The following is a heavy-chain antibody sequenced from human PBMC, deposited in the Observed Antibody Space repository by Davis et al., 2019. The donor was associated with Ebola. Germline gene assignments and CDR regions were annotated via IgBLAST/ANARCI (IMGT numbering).Heavy chain of an antibody. CDR3: ARGGYNWNYANY. Sequence: GESLKISCAASGFTFSSYSMNWVRQAPGKGLEWISYISGSSSSTIYYADSVKGRFTISRDNAKNSLYLQMNSLRVEDTAVYYCARGGYNWNYANYWGQGTLVTVSS. J-gene: IGHJ4*02. CDR2: ISGSSSSTI. D-gene: IGHD1-7*01. V-gene: IGHV3-48*04. CDR1: GFTFSSYS.